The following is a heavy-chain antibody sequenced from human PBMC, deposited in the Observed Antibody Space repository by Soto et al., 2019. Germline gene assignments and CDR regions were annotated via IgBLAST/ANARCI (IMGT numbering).Heavy chain of an antibody. CDR1: GGSISSSSYY. Sequence: SETLSLTCTVSGGSISSSSYYWGWVRQSPGMGLAWIGSIYYSGSTYYNPSLKSRITISVDMSKNQFSLKLSSVTAADTAVYYCARHNGPLYVGYYYDMDVWGQGTTVTVSS. V-gene: IGHV4-39*01. J-gene: IGHJ6*02. CDR2: IYYSGST. D-gene: IGHD3-16*01. CDR3: ARHNGPLYVGYYYDMDV.